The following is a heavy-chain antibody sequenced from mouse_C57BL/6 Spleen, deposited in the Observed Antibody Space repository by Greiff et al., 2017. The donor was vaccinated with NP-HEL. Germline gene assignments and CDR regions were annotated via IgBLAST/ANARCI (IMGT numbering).Heavy chain of an antibody. Sequence: VQLQQSGPELVKPGASVKLSCKASGYAFSSSWMNWVKQRPGKGLEWIGRIYPGDGDTNYNGKFKGKATLTADKSSSTAYMQLSSLTSEDSAVYFCARSVYYDYDDSLYYYAMDYWGQGTSVTVSS. CDR1: GYAFSSSW. V-gene: IGHV1-82*01. J-gene: IGHJ4*01. D-gene: IGHD2-4*01. CDR3: ARSVYYDYDDSLYYYAMDY. CDR2: IYPGDGDT.